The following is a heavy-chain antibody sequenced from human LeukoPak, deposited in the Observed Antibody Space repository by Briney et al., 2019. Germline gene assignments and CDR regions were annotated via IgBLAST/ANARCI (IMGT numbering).Heavy chain of an antibody. D-gene: IGHD4-11*01. CDR1: GFTFDDYA. V-gene: IGHV3-9*01. Sequence: GGSLRLSCAASGFTFDDYAMHWVRQAPGKGLEWVSGISWNSGSIGYADSVKGRFTISRDNAKNSLYLQMNSLRAEDTALYYCARGTGVTTLDAFDIWGQGTMVTVSS. CDR3: ARGTGVTTLDAFDI. J-gene: IGHJ3*02. CDR2: ISWNSGSI.